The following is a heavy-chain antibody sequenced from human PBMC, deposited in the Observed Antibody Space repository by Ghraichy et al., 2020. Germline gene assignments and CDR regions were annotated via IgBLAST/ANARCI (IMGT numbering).Heavy chain of an antibody. D-gene: IGHD6-13*01. J-gene: IGHJ6*03. V-gene: IGHV3-15*01. CDR1: GLTFSHAW. Sequence: GGSLRLSCAVSGLTFSHAWMTWVRQAPGKGLEWVGRIKSKADGGTIDYAAPVKGRFIVSRDDSKNTLHLQMSSLKIEDTAVYYCTTDPIAADKYYHYYYYMDVWGKGTTVIVSS. CDR2: IKSKADGGTI. CDR3: TTDPIAADKYYHYYYYMDV.